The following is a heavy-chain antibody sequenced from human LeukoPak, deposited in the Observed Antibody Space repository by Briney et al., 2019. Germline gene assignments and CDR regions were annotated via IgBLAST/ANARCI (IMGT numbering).Heavy chain of an antibody. V-gene: IGHV3-23*01. Sequence: PGGSLRLSCAASGVTFTNYAMSWVRQAPGKGLEWVSAISESGGNTYYADSVKGRFTISRDNSKNTLYLQMNSLRAEDMAVYYCAMIKRDYWGQGTLVTVSS. D-gene: IGHD3-22*01. CDR2: ISESGGNT. CDR1: GVTFTNYA. J-gene: IGHJ4*02. CDR3: AMIKRDY.